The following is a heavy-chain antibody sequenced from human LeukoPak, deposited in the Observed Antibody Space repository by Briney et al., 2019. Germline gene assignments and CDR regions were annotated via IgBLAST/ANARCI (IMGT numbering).Heavy chain of an antibody. D-gene: IGHD3-22*01. V-gene: IGHV1-2*02. CDR3: ARASGYDSSGYWKDY. Sequence: ASVKVSCKTSGYTFTGYYLHWVRQAPGQGLGWMGRINPHNTGTNFAQEFQGRVTMTRDTSISTAYMELSSLRSDDTAVYYCARASGYDSSGYWKDYWGQGTLVTVSS. J-gene: IGHJ4*02. CDR1: GYTFTGYY. CDR2: INPHNTGT.